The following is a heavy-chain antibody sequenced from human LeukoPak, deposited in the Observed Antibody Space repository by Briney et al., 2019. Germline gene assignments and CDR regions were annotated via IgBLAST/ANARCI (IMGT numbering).Heavy chain of an antibody. CDR3: ARGVVRYSIVGATGWFDP. V-gene: IGHV1-46*01. J-gene: IGHJ5*02. CDR2: LNPSGGST. Sequence: ASVKVSCKASGYTLHWVRQAPGQGLEWMGILNPSGGSTRYAQKFQGRVTMTRDTSTSIVYMELRSLRSEDTAVYYCARGVVRYSIVGATGWFDPWGQGTLVTVSS. CDR1: GYTL. D-gene: IGHD1-26*01.